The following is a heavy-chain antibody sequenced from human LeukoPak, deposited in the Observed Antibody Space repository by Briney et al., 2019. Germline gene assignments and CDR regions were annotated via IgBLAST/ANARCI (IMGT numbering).Heavy chain of an antibody. Sequence: GGSLRLSCAASGFTFSSYGMHWVRQAPGKGLEWVAVISYDGSNKYYADSVKGRFTISRDNSRNTLYLQMNSLRVEDTAVYYCAKDRVAVVVNNWYFDLWGRGILVTVSS. CDR1: GFTFSSYG. V-gene: IGHV3-30*18. D-gene: IGHD3-22*01. CDR3: AKDRVAVVVNNWYFDL. J-gene: IGHJ2*01. CDR2: ISYDGSNK.